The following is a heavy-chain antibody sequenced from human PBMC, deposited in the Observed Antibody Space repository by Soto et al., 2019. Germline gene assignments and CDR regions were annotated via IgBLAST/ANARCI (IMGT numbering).Heavy chain of an antibody. D-gene: IGHD3-22*01. V-gene: IGHV4-30-2*01. CDR1: GGSISSGGYS. CDR2: IYHSGGT. J-gene: IGHJ5*02. Sequence: ASETLSLTCAVSGGSISSGGYSWNWIRQPPGKGLEWIGYIYHSGGTYYNPSLKSRVTISVDRSKNRFSLNLNSVTAADTAVYYCARANRPITMTCLNWFDPWGQGTLVTVSS. CDR3: ARANRPITMTCLNWFDP.